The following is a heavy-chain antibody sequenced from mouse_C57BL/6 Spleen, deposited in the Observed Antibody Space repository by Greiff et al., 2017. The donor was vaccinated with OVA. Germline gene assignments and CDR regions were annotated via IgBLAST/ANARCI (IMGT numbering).Heavy chain of an antibody. Sequence: VQLQQSGAELVKPGASVKISCKASGYAFSSYWMNWVKQRPGKGLEWIGQIYPGDGDTNYNGKFKGKATLTADKSSSTAYMQLSSLTSEDSAVYFCAREDYGSSYEYFDVWGTGTTVTVSS. CDR2: IYPGDGDT. V-gene: IGHV1-80*01. CDR1: GYAFSSYW. J-gene: IGHJ1*03. D-gene: IGHD1-1*01. CDR3: AREDYGSSYEYFDV.